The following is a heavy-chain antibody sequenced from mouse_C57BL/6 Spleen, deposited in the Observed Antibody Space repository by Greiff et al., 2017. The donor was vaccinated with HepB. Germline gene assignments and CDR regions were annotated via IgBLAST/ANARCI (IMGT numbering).Heavy chain of an antibody. D-gene: IGHD1-1*01. J-gene: IGHJ2*01. Sequence: EVKLVESGGGLVQPGGSMKLSCVASGFTFSNYWMNWVRQSPEKGLEWVAQIRLKSDNYATHYAESVKGRFTISRDDSKSSVYLQMNNLRAEDTGIYYCSITTVPYYFDYWGQGTTLTVSS. CDR3: SITTVPYYFDY. CDR1: GFTFSNYW. V-gene: IGHV6-3*01. CDR2: IRLKSDNYAT.